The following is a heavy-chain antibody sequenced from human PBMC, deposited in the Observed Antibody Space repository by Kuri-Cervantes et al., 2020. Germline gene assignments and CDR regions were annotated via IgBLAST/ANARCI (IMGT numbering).Heavy chain of an antibody. CDR3: ARTRTYYFDY. V-gene: IGHV4-61*08. Sequence: GSLRLSCTVSGGSISSGGYSWSWIRQPPGKGLEWIGYIYYSGSTNYNPSLKSRVTISVDTSKNQFSLKLSSVTAADTAVYYCARTRTYYFDYWGQGTLVTVSS. CDR1: GGSISSGGYS. D-gene: IGHD1-7*01. CDR2: IYYSGST. J-gene: IGHJ4*02.